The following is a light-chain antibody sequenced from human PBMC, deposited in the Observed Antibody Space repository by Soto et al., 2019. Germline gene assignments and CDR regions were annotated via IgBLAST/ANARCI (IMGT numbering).Light chain of an antibody. CDR3: AAWDDSVTGWV. CDR1: TSNIGNNF. J-gene: IGLJ3*02. CDR2: RNN. V-gene: IGLV1-47*01. Sequence: QSVLTQPPSASGTPGQRVTISCSGSTSNIGNNFVFWYHQLPGTAPKLLIYRNNQWPSGVPDRFSGSKSGTSASLAISGLRSEDEADYHCAAWDDSVTGWVFGGGTKVTVL.